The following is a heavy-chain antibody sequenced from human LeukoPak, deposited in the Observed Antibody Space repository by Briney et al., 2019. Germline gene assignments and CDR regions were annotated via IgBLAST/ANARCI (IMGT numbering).Heavy chain of an antibody. V-gene: IGHV3-7*01. CDR3: ARGRLVPAAMGNWFDP. Sequence: GGSLRLSCAASGFTFRNYWMNWVRQAPGKGLEWVANIKQDGSEKYYVDSVKGRFTISRDNAKNSLYLQMNNLRAEDRAVYYCARGRLVPAAMGNWFDPWGQGTLVTVSS. CDR1: GFTFRNYW. CDR2: IKQDGSEK. D-gene: IGHD2-2*01. J-gene: IGHJ5*02.